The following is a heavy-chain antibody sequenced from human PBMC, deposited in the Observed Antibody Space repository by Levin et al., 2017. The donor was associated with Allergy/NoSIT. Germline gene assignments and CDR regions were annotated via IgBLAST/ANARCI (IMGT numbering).Heavy chain of an antibody. Sequence: GESLKISCAASGFTFRTYAMNWVRQAPGKGLEWVSAIGTAGDTYYPGSVKGRFTISRENAKNSLYLQMNSLRAGDTAVYYCARAGYDFWTGYPTDAFDIWGQGTMVTVSS. D-gene: IGHD3-3*01. CDR3: ARAGYDFWTGYPTDAFDI. J-gene: IGHJ3*02. CDR1: GFTFRTYA. CDR2: IGTAGDT. V-gene: IGHV3-13*01.